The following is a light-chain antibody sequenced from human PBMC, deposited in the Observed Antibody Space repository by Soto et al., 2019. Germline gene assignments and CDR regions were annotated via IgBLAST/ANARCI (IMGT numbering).Light chain of an antibody. J-gene: IGKJ2*01. CDR3: QQSYSTPPT. CDR2: AAS. CDR1: QSISSY. Sequence: DIQMTQSPSSLSASVGDRVTITCRASQSISSYLNWYQQKPGKAPKLLIYAASSLQSGVPSRFSGSGSVTDFTLTISSLQPEDFAIYYCQQSYSTPPTFGQGTKLEIK. V-gene: IGKV1-39*01.